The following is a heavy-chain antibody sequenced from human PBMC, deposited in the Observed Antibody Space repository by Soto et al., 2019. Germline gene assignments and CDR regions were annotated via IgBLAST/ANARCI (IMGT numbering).Heavy chain of an antibody. CDR1: GFTFSTYG. V-gene: IGHV3-33*01. J-gene: IGHJ4*02. CDR3: ARDRGYGGNYVFDC. CDR2: IWYLGNTY. D-gene: IGHD4-4*01. Sequence: WGSLSLSCTTPGFTFSTYGMHWVRQPPGKGLECVATIWYLGNTYYYKDSIKGRFAVSRDNSKNTVFLQMNTLRAEDTATYYCARDRGYGGNYVFDCWGLGTLVTVSS.